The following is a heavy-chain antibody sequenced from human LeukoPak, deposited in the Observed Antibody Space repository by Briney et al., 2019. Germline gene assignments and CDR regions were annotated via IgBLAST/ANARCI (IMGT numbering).Heavy chain of an antibody. J-gene: IGHJ4*02. Sequence: PGGSLRLSCAASRFTFSSYEMNWVRQASGKGLEWVSYISSSGSTIYYADSVKGRFTISRDNAKNSLYLQMNSLRAEDTAVYYCARRGGYGDYFDYWGQGTLVTVSS. CDR1: RFTFSSYE. V-gene: IGHV3-48*03. CDR3: ARRGGYGDYFDY. D-gene: IGHD4-17*01. CDR2: ISSSGSTI.